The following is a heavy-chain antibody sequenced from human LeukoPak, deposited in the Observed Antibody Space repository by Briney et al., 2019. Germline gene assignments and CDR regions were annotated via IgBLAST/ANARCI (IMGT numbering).Heavy chain of an antibody. Sequence: GGSLRLSCAASGFTFSSYWVSWVRQAPGKGLEWVANIKQDGSEKYYVDSVKGRFTISRDNAKNSLYLQMNSLRAEDTAVYYCAREPPSYYDFWSGPGDYWGQGTLVTVSS. J-gene: IGHJ4*02. CDR3: AREPPSYYDFWSGPGDY. V-gene: IGHV3-7*01. CDR1: GFTFSSYW. CDR2: IKQDGSEK. D-gene: IGHD3-3*01.